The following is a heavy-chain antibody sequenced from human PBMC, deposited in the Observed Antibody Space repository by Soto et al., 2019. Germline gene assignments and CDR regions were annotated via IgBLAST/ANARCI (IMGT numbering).Heavy chain of an antibody. CDR3: ASLYYDILTGYYKDYYYYGMDV. D-gene: IGHD3-9*01. J-gene: IGHJ6*02. Sequence: GGSLRLSCAGSGFTVSISYMTWVRQVPGKGLEWVSIRYSDGRSYHAESVKGRFTISTDDSENTLYLQMSSLRAEDTAVYYCASLYYDILTGYYKDYYYYGMDVWGQGTTVTVSS. CDR2: RYSDGRS. CDR1: GFTVSISY. V-gene: IGHV3-66*01.